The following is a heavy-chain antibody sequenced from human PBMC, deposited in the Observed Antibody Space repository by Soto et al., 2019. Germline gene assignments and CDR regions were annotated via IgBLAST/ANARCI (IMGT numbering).Heavy chain of an antibody. Sequence: GGSLRLSCAASGFTVSSNYMSWVRQAPGKGLEWVSVIYSGGSTNYADSVKGRFTISRDNSKNTLYLQMNSLRAEDTAMYYCARETGGRYYYGMDVWGQGTTVTVSS. CDR2: IYSGGST. V-gene: IGHV3-53*01. CDR3: ARETGGRYYYGMDV. CDR1: GFTVSSNY. D-gene: IGHD1-1*01. J-gene: IGHJ6*02.